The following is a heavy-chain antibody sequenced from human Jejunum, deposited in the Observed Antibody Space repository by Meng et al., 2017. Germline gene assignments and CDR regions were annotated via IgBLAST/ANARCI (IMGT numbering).Heavy chain of an antibody. CDR2: FTRGGTT. Sequence: QGQLHRWGAGLLKPSETLSLTCAVCGGSISGYFWSWIRQAPGEGLEWVGEFTRGGTTNYNPSLKSRVTISADTSKNQFSLTLSSVSAADTAVYYCARHEVDFDNWGQGTLVTVSS. CDR1: GGSISGYF. D-gene: IGHD1-26*01. V-gene: IGHV4-34*01. J-gene: IGHJ4*02. CDR3: ARHEVDFDN.